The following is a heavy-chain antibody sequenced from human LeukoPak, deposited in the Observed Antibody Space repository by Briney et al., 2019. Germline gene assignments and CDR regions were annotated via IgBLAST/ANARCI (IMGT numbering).Heavy chain of an antibody. Sequence: GGSLRLSCAASGFTVSSNYMSWVRQAPGKGLEWVSVIYSGGSTYYADSVKGRFTISRHNSKNTLYLQMNSLRAEDTAVYYCARVNVVVVPAAIRGWFDPWGQGTLVTVPS. J-gene: IGHJ5*02. D-gene: IGHD2-2*02. V-gene: IGHV3-53*04. CDR3: ARVNVVVVPAAIRGWFDP. CDR2: IYSGGST. CDR1: GFTVSSNY.